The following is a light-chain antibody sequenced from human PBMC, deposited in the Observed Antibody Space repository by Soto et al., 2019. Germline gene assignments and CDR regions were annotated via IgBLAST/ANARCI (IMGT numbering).Light chain of an antibody. CDR3: QPYNSYSPRT. Sequence: DIQMTQSPSTLSASVGYRVTITCRASQSISSWLAWYQQKPGKAPKLLIYDASSLESGVPSRFSGSGSGTEFTLTISSLQPDDFATYYCQPYNSYSPRTFGGGTKVEIK. CDR1: QSISSW. CDR2: DAS. J-gene: IGKJ4*01. V-gene: IGKV1-5*01.